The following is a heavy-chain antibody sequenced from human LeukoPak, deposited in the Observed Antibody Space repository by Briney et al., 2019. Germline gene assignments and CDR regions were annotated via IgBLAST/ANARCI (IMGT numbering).Heavy chain of an antibody. CDR2: IKEDGSDK. CDR1: GFTFSNYW. J-gene: IGHJ4*02. D-gene: IGHD1-20*01. V-gene: IGHV3-7*01. CDR3: VPLNWNPPGDFDR. Sequence: GGSLRLSCAASGFTFSNYWMNWVRQAPGKGLEWVANIKEDGSDKYYVDSVKGRFSISKDNAKNSLYLQMNSLRVEDTAVYYCVPLNWNPPGDFDRWGQRTLVTVSS.